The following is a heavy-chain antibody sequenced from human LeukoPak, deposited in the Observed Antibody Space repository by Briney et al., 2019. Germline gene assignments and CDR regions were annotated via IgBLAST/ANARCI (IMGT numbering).Heavy chain of an antibody. CDR3: ASGRYSSGYYYRDY. V-gene: IGHV4-34*01. CDR1: GGSFSGYY. Sequence: SETLSLTCAVYGGSFSGYYWSWLRQPPGKGLEWVGEINHSGSTNYNPSLKSRVTISVDTSKNQFSLKLSSVTAADTAVYYCASGRYSSGYYYRDYWGQGTLVTVSS. D-gene: IGHD3-22*01. J-gene: IGHJ4*02. CDR2: INHSGST.